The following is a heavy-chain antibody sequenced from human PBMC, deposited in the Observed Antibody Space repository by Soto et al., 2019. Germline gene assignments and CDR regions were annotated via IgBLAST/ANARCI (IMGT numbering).Heavy chain of an antibody. Sequence: QVQLVQSGAEVKTPGSSVKVSRKASGGTLSDYAISWVRQAPGQGLEWMGGIMPTVDSANYAQNFQGRLTISADESTSTANLELSSLRSDDTAVYYCAVAAVREIMAKESSGMAVWGQGTTVIVSS. V-gene: IGHV1-69*01. CDR3: AVAAVREIMAKESSGMAV. CDR2: IMPTVDSA. D-gene: IGHD3-10*01. J-gene: IGHJ6*02. CDR1: GGTLSDYA.